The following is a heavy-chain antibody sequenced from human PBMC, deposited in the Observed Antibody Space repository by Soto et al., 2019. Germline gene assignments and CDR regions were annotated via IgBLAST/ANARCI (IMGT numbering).Heavy chain of an antibody. CDR2: IYHTGRT. D-gene: IGHD3-16*01. J-gene: IGHJ6*02. Sequence: QLQLQESGSGLVKPSQTLSLTCVVSGDSIRGSPDSWTWIRQPPGKGLEWIGNIYHTGRTSYNPSLRSRVIMSVDRSKNQFYLKVNSVTAADTAVYYWARDRILIPFRGPTHYYGMDVWGQGTTVSVS. CDR1: GDSIRGSPDS. CDR3: ARDRILIPFRGPTHYYGMDV. V-gene: IGHV4-30-2*01.